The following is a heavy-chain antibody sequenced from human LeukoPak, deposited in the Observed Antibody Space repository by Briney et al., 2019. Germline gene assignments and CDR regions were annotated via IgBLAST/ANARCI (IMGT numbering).Heavy chain of an antibody. CDR2: MNPNSGNT. D-gene: IGHD1-26*01. V-gene: IGHV1-8*01. CDR3: AGDGGYGGSRAFDI. Sequence: ASVKVSCKASGYTFTSYDINWVRQATGQGLEWMGWMNPNSGNTGYAQKFQGRVTMTRNTSISTAYMELSSLRSEDTAVYYCAGDGGYGGSRAFDIWGQRTMVTVSS. CDR1: GYTFTSYD. J-gene: IGHJ3*02.